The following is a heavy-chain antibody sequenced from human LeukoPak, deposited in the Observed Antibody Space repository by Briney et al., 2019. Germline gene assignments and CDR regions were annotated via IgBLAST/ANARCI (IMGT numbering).Heavy chain of an antibody. CDR1: GYTFTSYG. Sequence: ASVKVSCKASGYTFTSYGISWVRQAPGQGLEWTGWISAYNGNTNYAQKLQGRVTMTTDTSTSTAYMELRSLRSDDTAVYYCARDGYCSGGSCYFEYYYYGMDVWGQGTTVTVSS. CDR2: ISAYNGNT. V-gene: IGHV1-18*01. CDR3: ARDGYCSGGSCYFEYYYYGMDV. D-gene: IGHD2-15*01. J-gene: IGHJ6*02.